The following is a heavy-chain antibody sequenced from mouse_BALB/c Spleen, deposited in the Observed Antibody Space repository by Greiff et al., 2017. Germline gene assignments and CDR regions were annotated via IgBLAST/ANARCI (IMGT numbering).Heavy chain of an antibody. CDR2: IRLKSNNYAT. D-gene: IGHD2-1*01. V-gene: IGHV6-6*02. CDR3: TRGSIYYGNYVAWFAY. CDR1: GFTFSNYW. Sequence: EVKLVESGGGLVQPGGSMKLSCVASGFTFSNYWMNWVRQSPEKGLEWVAEIRLKSNNYATHYAESVKGRFTISRDDSKSSVYLQMNNLRAEDTGIYYCTRGSIYYGNYVAWFAYWGQGTLVTVSA. J-gene: IGHJ3*01.